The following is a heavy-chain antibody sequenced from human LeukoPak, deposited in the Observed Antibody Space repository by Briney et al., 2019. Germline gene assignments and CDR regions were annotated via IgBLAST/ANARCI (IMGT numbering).Heavy chain of an antibody. J-gene: IGHJ4*02. CDR1: GGSITNKNYY. V-gene: IGHV4-39*07. Sequence: SETLSLTCTVSGGSITNKNYYWGWIRQPPGQGLEWIGSIYYSGSTYYNPSLRSRVTISVDTSKNQFSLKLSSVTAADTAVYYCASEGGLYNWNMEDYWGQGTLVTVSS. CDR2: IYYSGST. D-gene: IGHD1/OR15-1a*01. CDR3: ASEGGLYNWNMEDY.